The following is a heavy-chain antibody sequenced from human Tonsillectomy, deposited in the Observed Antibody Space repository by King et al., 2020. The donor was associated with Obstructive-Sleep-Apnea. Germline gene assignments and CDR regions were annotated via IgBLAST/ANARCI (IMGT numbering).Heavy chain of an antibody. CDR1: GFTFSSYA. CDR3: AKDRGVVPDYYGMDV. Sequence: VQLVESGGGLVQPGGSLRLSCAASGFTFSSYAMSLVLQAPGKGLEWVSAISGSGGSTYYADSGKGRFTISRDNSKNTLYLQMNSLRAEDTAVYYCAKDRGVVPDYYGMDVWGQGTTVTVSS. CDR2: ISGSGGST. V-gene: IGHV3-23*04. D-gene: IGHD3-16*01. J-gene: IGHJ6*02.